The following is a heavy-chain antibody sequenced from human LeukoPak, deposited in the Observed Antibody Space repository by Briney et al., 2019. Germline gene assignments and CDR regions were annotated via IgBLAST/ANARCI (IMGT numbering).Heavy chain of an antibody. CDR1: GYTFTGYY. V-gene: IGHV1-2*02. J-gene: IGHJ6*04. CDR3: AAVSPTYYDFWSGLDV. Sequence: ASVKVSCKASGYTFTGYYMHWVRQAPGQGLEWMGWINPNSGGTNYAQKFQGRVTMTRDTSISTAYMELSRLRSDDAAVYYCAAVSPTYYDFWSGLDVWGKGTTVTVSS. CDR2: INPNSGGT. D-gene: IGHD3-3*01.